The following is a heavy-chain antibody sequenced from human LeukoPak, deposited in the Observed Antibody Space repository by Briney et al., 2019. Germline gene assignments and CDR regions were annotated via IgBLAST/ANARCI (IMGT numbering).Heavy chain of an antibody. CDR2: INPNSGGT. D-gene: IGHD6-19*01. CDR3: ARDIAVAGAPDY. V-gene: IGHV1-2*02. J-gene: IGHJ4*02. CDR1: GYTFTGYY. Sequence: ASVKVSCKASGYTFTGYYMHWVRQAPGQGLEWMGWINPNSGGTNYAQKFQGRVTMTRDTSISTAYMELSRLGSDDTAVYYCARDIAVAGAPDYWGQGTLVTVSS.